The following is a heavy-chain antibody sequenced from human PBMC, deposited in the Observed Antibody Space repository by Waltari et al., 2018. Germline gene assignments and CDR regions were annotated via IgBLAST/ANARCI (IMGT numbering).Heavy chain of an antibody. CDR3: VRSVGSTSYTGESHWFFDV. Sequence: EVQLVESGGRQVRRGQSLPLTCEAPCRTFQASGMRWVSRVPGKGPEWVSGIAWNGVITGVSESVRCRFTVSRDNGKKSLHLEMNKLRDDDTAYYYCVRSVGSTSYTGESHWFFDVWGRGTLVTVS. CDR1: CRTFQASG. V-gene: IGHV3-20*04. D-gene: IGHD1-26*01. CDR2: IAWNGVIT. J-gene: IGHJ2*01.